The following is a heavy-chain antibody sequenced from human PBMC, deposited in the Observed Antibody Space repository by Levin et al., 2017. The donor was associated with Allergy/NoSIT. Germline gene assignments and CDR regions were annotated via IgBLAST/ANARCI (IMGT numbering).Heavy chain of an antibody. CDR3: AKDAPLTYYYGSGSNMNWVDAFDI. CDR1: GFTFSRHA. Sequence: GESLKISCAASGFTFSRHAMSWVRQAPGKGLEWVSGISGSGGSTYYADSVKGRFTISRDNSKNTLYLQMNSLRAEDPASYYCAKDAPLTYYYGSGSNMNWVDAFDIWGQGTMVTVSS. D-gene: IGHD3-10*01. CDR2: ISGSGGST. V-gene: IGHV3-23*01. J-gene: IGHJ3*02.